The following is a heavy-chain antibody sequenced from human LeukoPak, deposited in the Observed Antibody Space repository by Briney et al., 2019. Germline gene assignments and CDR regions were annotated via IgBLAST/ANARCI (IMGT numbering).Heavy chain of an antibody. CDR1: GFTFSSYW. CDR3: ARDQTYYDYVWGSSPLDYYYGMDV. V-gene: IGHV3-74*01. J-gene: IGHJ6*02. CDR2: INSDGSST. D-gene: IGHD3-16*01. Sequence: GGSLRLSCAASGFTFSSYWMHWVRQAPGKGLVWVSRINSDGSSTSYAGSVKGRFTISRDNAKNTLYLQMNSLRAEDTAVYYCARDQTYYDYVWGSSPLDYYYGMDVWGQGTTVTVSS.